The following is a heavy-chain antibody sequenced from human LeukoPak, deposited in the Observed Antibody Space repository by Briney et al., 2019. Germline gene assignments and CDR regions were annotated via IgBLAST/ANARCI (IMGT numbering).Heavy chain of an antibody. V-gene: IGHV3-23*01. Sequence: GGSLRLSCAASGFTFSSYAMSWVRQAPGKGLEWVPAISGSGGSTYYADSVKGRFTISRDNSKSTLYLQMNSLRAEDTAVYYCAKDRRIVPAAIPYYFDYCGQGTLVTVSS. CDR2: ISGSGGST. J-gene: IGHJ4*02. CDR3: AKDRRIVPAAIPYYFDY. CDR1: GFTFSSYA. D-gene: IGHD2-2*01.